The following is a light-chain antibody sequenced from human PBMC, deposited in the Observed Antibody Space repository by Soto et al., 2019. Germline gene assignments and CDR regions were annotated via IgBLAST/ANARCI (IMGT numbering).Light chain of an antibody. CDR2: GAS. CDR3: QQYYNWPPL. V-gene: IGKV3-15*01. CDR1: QGVHSN. Sequence: EIVMTHSPATLSVYPGEIATLSCRASQGVHSNLAWYQQKPGQAPRLLIYGASTRATGIPARFSGSGSGTEFTLIISSLQSEDFAVYYCQQYYNWPPLLGQGTRLEIK. J-gene: IGKJ5*01.